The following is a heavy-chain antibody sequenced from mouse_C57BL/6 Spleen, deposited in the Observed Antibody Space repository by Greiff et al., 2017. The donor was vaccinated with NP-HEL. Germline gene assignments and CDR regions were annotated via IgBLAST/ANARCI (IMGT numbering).Heavy chain of an antibody. Sequence: VQLQQSGAELVRPGTSVKVSCKASGYAFTNYLIEWVKQRPGQGLEWIGVINPGSGGTNYNEKFKGKATLTADKSPSTAYMQLSSLTSEDSAVYFCARGTTVVPDYWGQGTTLTVSS. V-gene: IGHV1-54*01. CDR3: ARGTTVVPDY. J-gene: IGHJ2*01. CDR1: GYAFTNYL. D-gene: IGHD1-1*01. CDR2: INPGSGGT.